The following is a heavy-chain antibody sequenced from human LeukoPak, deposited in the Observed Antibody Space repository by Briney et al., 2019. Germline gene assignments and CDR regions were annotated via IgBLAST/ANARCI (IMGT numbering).Heavy chain of an antibody. D-gene: IGHD6-6*01. CDR2: ISSNWGST. J-gene: IGHJ4*02. CDR1: GFTFSTYA. CDR3: LKGVSSSSNFDY. Sequence: GGSLRLSCSASGFTFSTYAMHWVRQAPGKGLEYVSAISSNWGSTYYVDSVKGRFTISRDNSKNTLYLQMSSLRAEDTAVYYCLKGVSSSSNFDYWGQGTLFTVSS. V-gene: IGHV3-64D*09.